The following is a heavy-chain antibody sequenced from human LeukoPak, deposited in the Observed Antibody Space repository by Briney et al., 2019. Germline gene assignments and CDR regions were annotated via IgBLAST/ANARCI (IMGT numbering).Heavy chain of an antibody. CDR2: IGNNGGGI. CDR3: AIDPNWGTHS. J-gene: IGHJ4*02. CDR1: GFTFSTYT. V-gene: IGHV3-23*01. Sequence: PGGSLRLSCAASGFTFSTYTMYWVRHPPGKRLEWVSLIGNNGGGIHYADSVRGRFTISRDNSKNALYLQMNSLRVEDTAVYYCAIDPNWGTHSWGQGVLVTVSS. D-gene: IGHD7-27*01.